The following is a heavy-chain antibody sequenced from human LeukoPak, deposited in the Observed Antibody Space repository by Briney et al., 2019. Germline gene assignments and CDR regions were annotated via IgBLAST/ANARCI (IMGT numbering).Heavy chain of an antibody. CDR2: INHSGST. CDR1: GGSFSGYY. CDR3: ARGFPLLEAYCGGDCYSSYYFDY. D-gene: IGHD2-21*02. J-gene: IGHJ4*02. V-gene: IGHV4-34*01. Sequence: SETLSLTCAVYGGSFSGYYWSWIRQPPGKGLEWIGEINHSGSTNYNPSLKSRVTISVGTSKNQFSLKLSSVTAADTAVYYCARGFPLLEAYCGGDCYSSYYFDYWGQGTLVTVSS.